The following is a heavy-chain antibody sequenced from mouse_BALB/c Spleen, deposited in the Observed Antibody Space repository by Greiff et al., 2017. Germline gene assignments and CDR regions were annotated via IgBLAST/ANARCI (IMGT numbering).Heavy chain of an antibody. CDR2: IYPGNSDT. Sequence: VQLKQSGTVLARPGASVKMSCKASGYTFTSYWMHWVKQRPGQGLEWIGAIYPGNSDTSYNQKFKGKAKLTAVTSTSTAYMELSSLTNEDSAVYYCTRGYGNYRWYFDVWGAGTTVTVSS. V-gene: IGHV1-5*01. J-gene: IGHJ1*01. CDR1: GYTFTSYW. D-gene: IGHD2-10*02. CDR3: TRGYGNYRWYFDV.